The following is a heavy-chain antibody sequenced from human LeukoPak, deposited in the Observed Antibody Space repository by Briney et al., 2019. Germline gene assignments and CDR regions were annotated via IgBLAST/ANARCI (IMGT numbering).Heavy chain of an antibody. V-gene: IGHV3-21*01. D-gene: IGHD3-10*01. CDR3: ARAGSGSYCDY. CDR1: GFTFNSYT. Sequence: GGSLRLSCAASGFTFNSYTMSWVRQAPGKGLEWVSSISSSSSYIYFADSVKGRFTISRDNAKNSLYLQMNSLRAEDTAVYYCARAGSGSYCDYWGQGTLVTVSS. CDR2: ISSSSSYI. J-gene: IGHJ4*02.